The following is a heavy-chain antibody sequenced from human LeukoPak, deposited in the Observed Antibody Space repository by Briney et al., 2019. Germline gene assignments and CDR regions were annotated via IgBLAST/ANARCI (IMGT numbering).Heavy chain of an antibody. CDR2: INHSGST. V-gene: IGHV4-34*01. CDR3: ARGLNWFDP. Sequence: SETLSLTCAVYGGSFSGYYWSWIRQPPGKGLEWIGEINHSGSTNYNPSLRSRVTISVDTSKNQFSLKLSSVTAADTAVYYCARGLNWFDPWGQGTLVTVSS. CDR1: GGSFSGYY. J-gene: IGHJ5*02.